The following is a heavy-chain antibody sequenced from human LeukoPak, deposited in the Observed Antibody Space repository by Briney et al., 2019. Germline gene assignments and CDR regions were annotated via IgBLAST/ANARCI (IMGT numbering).Heavy chain of an antibody. Sequence: SETLSLTCAVYGGSFSGYYWSWIRQPPGKGLEWIGEINHSGSTNYNPSLKSRVTISVDTSKNQFSLKLSSVTAADTAVYYCARASCSGGSCYESNWGSTDYWGQGTLVTVSS. CDR3: ARASCSGGSCYESNWGSTDY. V-gene: IGHV4-34*01. CDR1: GGSFSGYY. J-gene: IGHJ4*02. D-gene: IGHD2-15*01. CDR2: INHSGST.